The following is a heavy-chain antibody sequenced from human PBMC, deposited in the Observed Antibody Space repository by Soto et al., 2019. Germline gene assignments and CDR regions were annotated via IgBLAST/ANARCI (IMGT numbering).Heavy chain of an antibody. V-gene: IGHV3-30-3*01. CDR2: ISYDGSNK. CDR1: GFTFSSYA. CDR3: ARDLRLDAFDI. J-gene: IGHJ3*02. Sequence: QVQLVESGGGVVQPGRSLRLSCAASGFTFSSYAMHWVRQAPGKGLEWVAVISYDGSNKYYADSVKGRFTISRDNSKNTLYLKMNSLRAEDTAVYYCARDLRLDAFDIWGQGTMVTVSS.